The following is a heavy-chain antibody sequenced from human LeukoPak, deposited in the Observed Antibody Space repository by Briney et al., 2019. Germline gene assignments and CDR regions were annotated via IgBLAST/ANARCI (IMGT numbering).Heavy chain of an antibody. V-gene: IGHV4-61*02. J-gene: IGHJ4*02. CDR3: ARAPLYYYDSSGYFPPLFDY. CDR1: GGSISSGSYY. Sequence: SQTLSLTCTVSGGSISSGSYYWSWIRQPAGKGLEWIGRIYTSGSTNYNPSLKSRVTISVDTSKNQFSLKLSSVTAADTAVYYCARAPLYYYDSSGYFPPLFDYWGQGTLVAVSS. CDR2: IYTSGST. D-gene: IGHD3-22*01.